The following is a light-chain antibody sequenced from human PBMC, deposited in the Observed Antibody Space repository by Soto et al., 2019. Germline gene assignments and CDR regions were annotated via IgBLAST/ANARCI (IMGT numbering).Light chain of an antibody. CDR2: DVS. CDR3: SSYTSSSTLYV. CDR1: SSDVGGYNY. V-gene: IGLV2-14*01. Sequence: QSALTQPASVSGSPGQSITISCTGTSSDVGGYNYVSWYQQHPGKAPKLMIYDVSNRPSGVSNRFSGSKSGNTASLTISGLQAEDEADYYCSSYTSSSTLYVFGTWNKLTVL. J-gene: IGLJ1*01.